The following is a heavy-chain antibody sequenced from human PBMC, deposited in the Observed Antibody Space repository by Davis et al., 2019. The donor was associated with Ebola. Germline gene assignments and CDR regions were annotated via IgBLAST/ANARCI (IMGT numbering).Heavy chain of an antibody. CDR2: ISSSSSYI. CDR1: GFTFSSYS. CDR3: ARGGTGTTSFDY. Sequence: PGGSLRLSCAASGFTFSSYSMNWVRQAPGKGLEWVSSISSSSSYIYYADSVKGRFTISRDNAKNSLFLQMNSLRAEDTALYYCARGGTGTTSFDYWGQGTLVTVSS. J-gene: IGHJ4*02. V-gene: IGHV3-21*01. D-gene: IGHD1-7*01.